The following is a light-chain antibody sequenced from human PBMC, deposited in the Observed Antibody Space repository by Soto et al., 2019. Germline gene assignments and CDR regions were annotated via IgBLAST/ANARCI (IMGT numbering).Light chain of an antibody. Sequence: DIQMTQSPSTLSASVGDRVTITCRASQSIQTWLAWFQRKPGKAPLLLIYSASNLESGVPSRFSGSGSGTEFTLTIGSLPHEDFATYYCQQYKTYSTFGQGTKVDIK. CDR2: SAS. V-gene: IGKV1-5*03. CDR3: QQYKTYST. J-gene: IGKJ1*01. CDR1: QSIQTW.